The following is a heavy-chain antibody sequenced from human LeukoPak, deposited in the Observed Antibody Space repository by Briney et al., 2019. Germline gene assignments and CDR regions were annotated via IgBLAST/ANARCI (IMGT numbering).Heavy chain of an antibody. CDR2: ISYDGSNK. J-gene: IGHJ3*02. D-gene: IGHD6-13*01. V-gene: IGHV3-30-3*01. CDR3: AREEAIKYSSSWYAFISDI. CDR1: GFTFSSYA. Sequence: QPGRSLRLSCAASGFTFSSYAMHWVRQAPGKGLEWVAVISYDGSNKYYADSVMGRFTISRDNSKNTLYLQMNSLRAEDTAVYYCAREEAIKYSSSWYAFISDIWGQGTMVTVSS.